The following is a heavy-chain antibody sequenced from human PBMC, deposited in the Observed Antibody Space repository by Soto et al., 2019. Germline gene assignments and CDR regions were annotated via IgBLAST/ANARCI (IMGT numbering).Heavy chain of an antibody. CDR1: GGTFSSYA. V-gene: IGHV1-69*13. J-gene: IGHJ3*02. CDR2: IIPIFGTA. CDR3: AAKLRGDGSGGSCLNDFDI. Sequence: SVKVSCKASGGTFSSYAISWVRQAPGQGLEWMGGIIPIFGTANYAQKFQGRVTITADESTSTAYMELSSLRSEDTAVYYCAAKLRGDGSGGSCLNDFDIWGQGTMVIVSS. D-gene: IGHD2-15*01.